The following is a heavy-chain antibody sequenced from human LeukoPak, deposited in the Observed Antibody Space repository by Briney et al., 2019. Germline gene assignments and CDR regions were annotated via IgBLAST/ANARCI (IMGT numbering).Heavy chain of an antibody. CDR2: MNPNTGRT. D-gene: IGHD3-10*01. J-gene: IGHJ4*02. Sequence: ASVKVSCKASRYTFTSYDINWVREAAGQGLEWMGWMNPNTGRTGYAQKFQGRVTMTRDASISTAYMELSNLRPEDTAVYYCASLPQPPVYYGMGVYYSLGYGGREPRVPVPS. CDR3: ASLPQPPVYYGMGVYYSLGY. CDR1: RYTFTSYD. V-gene: IGHV1-8*01.